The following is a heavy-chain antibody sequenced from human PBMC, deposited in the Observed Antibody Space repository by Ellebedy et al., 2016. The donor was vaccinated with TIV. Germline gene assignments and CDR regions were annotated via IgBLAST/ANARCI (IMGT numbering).Heavy chain of an antibody. V-gene: IGHV4-4*07. Sequence: MPSETLSLTCTVSGGSINGYYWSWIRQPAGKGREWIGRIYFSGSTNYNPSLNSRVTMSLDASKNQFSRKMSSVTAADTAVYYCTRGPAPSGYGMDVWGQGTTVTVSS. CDR3: TRGPAPSGYGMDV. CDR1: GGSINGYY. D-gene: IGHD2-2*01. J-gene: IGHJ6*02. CDR2: IYFSGST.